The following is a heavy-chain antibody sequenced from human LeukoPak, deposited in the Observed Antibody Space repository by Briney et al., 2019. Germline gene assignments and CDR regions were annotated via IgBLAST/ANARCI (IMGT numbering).Heavy chain of an antibody. D-gene: IGHD3-10*01. CDR3: VKPARGSGIQYGFDS. V-gene: IGHV3-23*01. Sequence: SGGSLRLSCEASGFPFSSYAMNWVRQAPGKGLEWVSTISGSGGSTYYADSVKGRFTISRDKSKNTVYLQMNSLRAEDTAVYYCVKPARGSGIQYGFDSWGQGTLVTVSS. J-gene: IGHJ4*02. CDR2: ISGSGGST. CDR1: GFPFSSYA.